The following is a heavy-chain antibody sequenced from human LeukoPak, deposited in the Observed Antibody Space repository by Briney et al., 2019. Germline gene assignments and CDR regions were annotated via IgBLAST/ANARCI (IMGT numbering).Heavy chain of an antibody. CDR1: GFTVSSNY. CDR2: IYSGGIT. D-gene: IGHD3-10*01. CDR3: ARDRVED. J-gene: IGHJ4*02. V-gene: IGHV3-53*01. Sequence: GGSLRLSCAASGFTVSSNYMSWVRQAPGKGLEWVSVIYSGGITYYADSVKGRFTISRDNSKNTPYLQMNSLRAEDTAMYYCARDRVEDWGQGTLVTVSS.